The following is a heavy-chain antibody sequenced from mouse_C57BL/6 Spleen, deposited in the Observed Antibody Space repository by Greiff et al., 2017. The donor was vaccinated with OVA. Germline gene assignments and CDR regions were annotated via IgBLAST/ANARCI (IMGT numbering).Heavy chain of an antibody. D-gene: IGHD1-1*01. CDR3: ASPYNYGEGYEMDY. Sequence: EVQLKESGPELVKPGASVKISCKASGYSFTDYNMNWVKQSNGKSLEWIGVINPNYGTTSYNQKFKGKATLTVDQSSSTAYMQLNSLTSEDSAVYYCASPYNYGEGYEMDYWGQGTSVTVSS. V-gene: IGHV1-39*01. CDR2: INPNYGTT. J-gene: IGHJ4*01. CDR1: GYSFTDYN.